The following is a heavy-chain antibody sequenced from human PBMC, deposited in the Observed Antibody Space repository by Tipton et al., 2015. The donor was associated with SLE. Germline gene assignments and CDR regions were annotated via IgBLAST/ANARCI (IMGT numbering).Heavy chain of an antibody. Sequence: TLSLTCAVYGGSFSGYYWSWIRQPPGKGLEWIGEINHSGSTNYNPSLKSRVTISVDTSKNQFSLKLSSVTAADTAVYYCARTATGAFDIWGQGTMVPFSS. D-gene: IGHD5-18*01. CDR2: INHSGST. J-gene: IGHJ3*02. CDR1: GGSFSGYY. CDR3: ARTATGAFDI. V-gene: IGHV4-34*01.